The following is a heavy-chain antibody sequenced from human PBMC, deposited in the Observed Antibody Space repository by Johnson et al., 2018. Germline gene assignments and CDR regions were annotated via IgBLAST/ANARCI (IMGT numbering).Heavy chain of an antibody. D-gene: IGHD2-15*01. Sequence: QVQLVESGGGVVQPGRSLRLSCAASGFTFSSYAMHWVRQAPGKGLEWVAVLSYDGSNKYYADSVKGRLTISRDNSKNTLYLQMNSLRAEDTAVYYCARALLPVGAFDIWGQGTMVTVSS. CDR3: ARALLPVGAFDI. CDR1: GFTFSSYA. J-gene: IGHJ3*02. CDR2: LSYDGSNK. V-gene: IGHV3-30-3*01.